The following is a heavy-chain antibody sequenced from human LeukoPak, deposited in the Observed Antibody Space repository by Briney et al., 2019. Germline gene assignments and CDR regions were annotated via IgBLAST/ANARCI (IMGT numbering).Heavy chain of an antibody. D-gene: IGHD2-2*01. CDR3: ARDVGYCSSTSCHDVGDY. CDR1: GYTFTGYY. CDR2: INPNSGGT. Sequence: ASVKVSCKASGYTFTGYYMHWVRQAPGQGLEWMGRINPNSGGTNYAQKFQGRVTMTRDTSISTAYMELSRLRSDDTAVYYCARDVGYCSSTSCHDVGDYWGREPWSPSPQ. V-gene: IGHV1-2*06. J-gene: IGHJ4*02.